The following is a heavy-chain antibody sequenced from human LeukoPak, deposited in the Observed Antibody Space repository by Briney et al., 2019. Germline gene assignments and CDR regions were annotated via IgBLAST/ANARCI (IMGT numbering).Heavy chain of an antibody. CDR1: GFSFSTSRVG. J-gene: IGHJ4*02. D-gene: IGHD3-9*01. Sequence: SGPTLVNPTQTLTLTCTFSGFSFSTSRVGVGWIRHPPGKALEWLAVIYWDKDKRYRPSLKSRLTITKDTSNNQVVLTMTNMDPVGTATYYCARSPYYDILTGSRGTFDYWGRGILVTVSS. V-gene: IGHV2-5*02. CDR3: ARSPYYDILTGSRGTFDY. CDR2: IYWDKDK.